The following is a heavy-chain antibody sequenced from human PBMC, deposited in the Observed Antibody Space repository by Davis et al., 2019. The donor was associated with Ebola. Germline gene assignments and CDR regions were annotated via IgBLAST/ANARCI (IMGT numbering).Heavy chain of an antibody. CDR1: GGSISSSSYY. CDR3: AREVLWFGELSRGYFDY. J-gene: IGHJ4*02. D-gene: IGHD3-10*01. Sequence: MPGGSLRLSCTVSGGSISSSSYYWGWIRQPPGKGLEWIGSIYYSGSTYYNPSLKSRVTISVDTSKNQFSLKLSSVTAADTAVYYCAREVLWFGELSRGYFDYWGQGTLVTVSS. CDR2: IYYSGST. V-gene: IGHV4-39*07.